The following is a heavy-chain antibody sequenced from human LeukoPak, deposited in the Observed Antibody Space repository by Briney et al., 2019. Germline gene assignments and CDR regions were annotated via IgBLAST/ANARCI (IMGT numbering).Heavy chain of an antibody. Sequence: SETLSPTCTVSGGSISSGTNYWTWIRQPAGRGLEWIGRIYNRGGTDYNPSLKSRITISLDTSKNQFSLKLNSMTAADTAVYYCARAYYGSGNTYYFDYWGQGTLITVSS. J-gene: IGHJ4*02. CDR2: IYNRGGT. CDR3: ARAYYGSGNTYYFDY. V-gene: IGHV4-61*02. CDR1: GGSISSGTNY. D-gene: IGHD3-10*01.